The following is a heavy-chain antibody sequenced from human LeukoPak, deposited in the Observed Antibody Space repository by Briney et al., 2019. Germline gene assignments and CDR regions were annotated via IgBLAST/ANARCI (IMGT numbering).Heavy chain of an antibody. J-gene: IGHJ4*02. D-gene: IGHD6-13*01. Sequence: ASVKVSCKASGYTFTSYGISWVRQAPGQGLEWMGWISAYNGNTNYAQKLQGRVTMTTDTSTSTAYMELKSLRSDDTVVYYCARVTAAGREEYYFDYWGQGTLVTVSS. V-gene: IGHV1-18*04. CDR1: GYTFTSYG. CDR2: ISAYNGNT. CDR3: ARVTAAGREEYYFDY.